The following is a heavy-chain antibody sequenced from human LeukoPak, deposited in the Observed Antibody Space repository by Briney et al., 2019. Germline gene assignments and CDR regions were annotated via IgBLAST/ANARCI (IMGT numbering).Heavy chain of an antibody. V-gene: IGHV3-11*04. J-gene: IGHJ4*02. CDR2: ISSGGSTI. Sequence: GGPLRLSCAASGFTFSDYYMTWMRQAPGKGLEGVSYISSGGSTIYSAHSVKGRFTISRDNAKNSLYLQMNSLRAEDTAVYYCARYIVGATRSFPEDYWGQGTLVTVSS. CDR3: ARYIVGATRSFPEDY. CDR1: GFTFSDYY. D-gene: IGHD1-26*01.